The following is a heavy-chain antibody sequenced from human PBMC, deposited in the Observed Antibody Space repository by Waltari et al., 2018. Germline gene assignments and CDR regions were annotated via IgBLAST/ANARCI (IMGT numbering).Heavy chain of an antibody. CDR2: ISSSSSYI. CDR1: GFTFSSYS. J-gene: IGHJ3*02. CDR3: ARDTGSHDAFDI. V-gene: IGHV3-21*01. Sequence: EVQLVESGGGLVKPGGSLRLSCAASGFTFSSYSMNWVRQAPGKGLGWVSSISSSSSYIYYADSVKGRFTISRDNAKNSLYLQMNSLRAEDTAVYYCARDTGSHDAFDIWGQGTMVTVSS. D-gene: IGHD4-17*01.